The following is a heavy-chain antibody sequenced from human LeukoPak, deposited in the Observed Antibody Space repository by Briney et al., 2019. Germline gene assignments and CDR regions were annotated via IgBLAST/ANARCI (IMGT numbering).Heavy chain of an antibody. CDR2: MNPNSGNT. V-gene: IGHV1-8*01. CDR1: GYTFTSYD. J-gene: IGHJ4*02. Sequence: GASVKVSCKASGYTFTSYDINWVRQATGQGLEWMGWMNPNSGNTGYAQKFQGRVTMTRNTSISTAYMELSSLRSEDTAVYYCATAPTVRNWGMHPALDYWGQGTLVTVSS. CDR3: ATAPTVRNWGMHPALDY. D-gene: IGHD7-27*01.